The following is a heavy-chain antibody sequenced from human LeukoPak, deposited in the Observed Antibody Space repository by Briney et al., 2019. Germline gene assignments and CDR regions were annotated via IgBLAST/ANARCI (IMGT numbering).Heavy chain of an antibody. D-gene: IGHD6-13*01. V-gene: IGHV4-31*03. CDR3: ARAIAAAMYNWFDP. CDR1: GGSISSGGYY. Sequence: PSQTLSLTCTVPGGSISSGGYYWSWIRQHPGKGLEWIGYIYYSGSTYYNPSLKSRVTISVDTSKNQFSLKLSSVTAADTAVYYCARAIAAAMYNWFDPWGQGTLVTVSS. J-gene: IGHJ5*02. CDR2: IYYSGST.